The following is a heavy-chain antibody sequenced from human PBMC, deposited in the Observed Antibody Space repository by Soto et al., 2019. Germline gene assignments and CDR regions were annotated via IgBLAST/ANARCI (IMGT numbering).Heavy chain of an antibody. CDR2: ISSSSSTI. CDR1: GFTFSSYS. Sequence: GGSLRLSCAASGFTFSSYSMNWVRQAPGKGLEWVSYISSSSSTIYYADSVKGRFTISRDNAKNSLYLQMNSLRAEDTAVYYCARDLYSSSWYVEDDAFDIWCQGTMVTVSS. V-gene: IGHV3-48*01. J-gene: IGHJ3*02. CDR3: ARDLYSSSWYVEDDAFDI. D-gene: IGHD6-13*01.